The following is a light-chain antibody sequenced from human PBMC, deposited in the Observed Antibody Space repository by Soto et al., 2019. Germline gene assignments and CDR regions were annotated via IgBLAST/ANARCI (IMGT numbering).Light chain of an antibody. Sequence: DIQMTQSPSSVSASVGDRVTITCRASQDISSWLAWYQQKPGKAPKLLIYAASSLQSGVPSSFSGMVSGTDFTLPISSLQPEDFATYYCQQANSFPYTFGQGTKLDIK. J-gene: IGKJ2*01. V-gene: IGKV1-12*01. CDR3: QQANSFPYT. CDR2: AAS. CDR1: QDISSW.